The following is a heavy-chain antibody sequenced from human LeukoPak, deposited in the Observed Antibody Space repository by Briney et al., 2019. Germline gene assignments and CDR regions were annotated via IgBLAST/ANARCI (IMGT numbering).Heavy chain of an antibody. J-gene: IGHJ3*02. D-gene: IGHD3-3*01. Sequence: ASVKVSCKASGYTFTSYAMHWVRQAPGQRLEWMGWLNAGNGNTKYSQKFQGRVTITRDTSASTAYMELSSLRSEDTAVYYCARDNNPFWSGYYSGAFDIWGQGTMVTVSS. CDR1: GYTFTSYA. CDR2: LNAGNGNT. V-gene: IGHV1-3*01. CDR3: ARDNNPFWSGYYSGAFDI.